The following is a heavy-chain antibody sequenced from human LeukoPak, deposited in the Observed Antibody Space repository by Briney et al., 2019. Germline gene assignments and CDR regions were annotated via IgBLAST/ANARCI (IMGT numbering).Heavy chain of an antibody. D-gene: IGHD2-21*02. J-gene: IGHJ4*02. CDR3: ARDWGSVVETAYLDY. CDR2: INSDGSST. Sequence: GGSLRLSCAASGFTFSSYWMHWVRQAPGKGLVWVSRINSDGSSTSYADSVKGRFTISRDNAKNTLYLQMNSLRAEDTAVYYCARDWGSVVETAYLDYWGQGTLVTVSS. V-gene: IGHV3-74*01. CDR1: GFTFSSYW.